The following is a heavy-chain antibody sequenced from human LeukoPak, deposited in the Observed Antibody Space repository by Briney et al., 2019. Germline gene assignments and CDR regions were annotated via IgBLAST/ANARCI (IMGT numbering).Heavy chain of an antibody. CDR2: ISGSGGST. Sequence: SGGSLRLSCAASGFTFSSYAMSWVRQAPGKGLEWVSAISGSGGSTYYADSVKGRFTISRDNSKNTLYLQMNSLRAEDTAVYYCAKADYGGNSGYNYWGQGTLVTVSS. CDR1: GFTFSSYA. J-gene: IGHJ4*02. CDR3: AKADYGGNSGYNY. V-gene: IGHV3-23*01. D-gene: IGHD4-23*01.